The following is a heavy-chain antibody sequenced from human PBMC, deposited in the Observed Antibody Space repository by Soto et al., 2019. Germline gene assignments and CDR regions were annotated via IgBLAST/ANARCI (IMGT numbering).Heavy chain of an antibody. CDR2: NYYSGST. Sequence: SETLSLTCTVSGGSITSGDYYWNWIRQHPGKGLEWVGYNYYSGSTYYNPSLKSRVTISVDSSKNQFSLKLSSVTAADTAVYYCARSRVGYCSGGSCYDSWGQGTQVTVAS. D-gene: IGHD2-15*01. CDR3: ARSRVGYCSGGSCYDS. V-gene: IGHV4-31*03. J-gene: IGHJ4*02. CDR1: GGSITSGDYY.